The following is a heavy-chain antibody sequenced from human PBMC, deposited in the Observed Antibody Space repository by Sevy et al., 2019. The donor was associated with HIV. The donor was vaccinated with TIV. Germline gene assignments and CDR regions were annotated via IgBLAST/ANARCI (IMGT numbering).Heavy chain of an antibody. J-gene: IGHJ6*02. Sequence: GGSLRLSCAASGFAFSNYTMNWVRQAPGKGLEWISSISPNSGYIYYTDSVKGRFTISRDNAKNSLYLQMNSLRLEDTAVYYWAGAWCREFQLYDGMDVWGQGTTVTVSS. D-gene: IGHD3-10*01. CDR3: AGAWCREFQLYDGMDV. CDR1: GFAFSNYT. V-gene: IGHV3-21*01. CDR2: ISPNSGYI.